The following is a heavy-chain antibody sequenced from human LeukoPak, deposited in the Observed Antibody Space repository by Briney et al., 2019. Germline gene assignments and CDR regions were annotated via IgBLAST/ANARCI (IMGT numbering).Heavy chain of an antibody. Sequence: GGSLRLSCAASGFTFSSYGMHWVRQAPGKGLEWVSGISWNSGSIGYADSVKGRFTISRDNAKNSLYLQMNSLRAEDTALYYCAKDQREGSGPFDYWGQGTLVTVSS. CDR2: ISWNSGSI. CDR3: AKDQREGSGPFDY. V-gene: IGHV3-9*01. D-gene: IGHD6-19*01. J-gene: IGHJ4*02. CDR1: GFTFSSYG.